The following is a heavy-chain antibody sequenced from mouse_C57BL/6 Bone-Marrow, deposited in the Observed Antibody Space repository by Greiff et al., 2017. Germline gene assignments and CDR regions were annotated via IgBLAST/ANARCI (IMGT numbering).Heavy chain of an antibody. Sequence: EVQLQESGPGMVKPSQSLSLTCTVTGYSITSGYDWHWIRHFPGNKLEWMGYISYSGSTNYNPSLKSRISITHDTSKNHFFLKLNSVTTEDTATYYCARAHYSNWGFAYWGQGTLVTVSA. V-gene: IGHV3-1*01. CDR3: ARAHYSNWGFAY. J-gene: IGHJ3*01. CDR2: ISYSGST. D-gene: IGHD2-5*01. CDR1: GYSITSGYD.